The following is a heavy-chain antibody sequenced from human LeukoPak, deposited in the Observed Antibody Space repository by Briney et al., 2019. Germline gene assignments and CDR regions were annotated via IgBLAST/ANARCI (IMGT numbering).Heavy chain of an antibody. CDR2: IYYSGST. J-gene: IGHJ3*02. D-gene: IGHD3-3*01. CDR3: ARTRDDGAFDI. Sequence: SETLSLTCTVSGGSISSYYWSWIRQPPGKGLEWIGYIYYSGSTNYNPSLKSRVTISVDTSKNQFSLKLSSVTAADTAVYYCARTRDDGAFDIWGHGTMVTVSS. CDR1: GGSISSYY. V-gene: IGHV4-59*08.